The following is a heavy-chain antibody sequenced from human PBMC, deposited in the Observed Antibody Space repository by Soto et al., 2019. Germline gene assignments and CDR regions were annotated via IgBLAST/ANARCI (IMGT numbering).Heavy chain of an antibody. CDR2: ISYDGSNK. CDR3: ARPETTTLPPVY. V-gene: IGHV3-30*03. D-gene: IGHD4-17*01. J-gene: IGHJ4*02. Sequence: QMQLVESGRGVVQPGRSLRLSCAASGFTFSSYGMHWVRQAPGKGLEWVAVISYDGSNKYYADSVKGRFTIFRDNSKNTLYLQMNSLRAEDTAVYYCARPETTTLPPVYWGQGTLVTVSS. CDR1: GFTFSSYG.